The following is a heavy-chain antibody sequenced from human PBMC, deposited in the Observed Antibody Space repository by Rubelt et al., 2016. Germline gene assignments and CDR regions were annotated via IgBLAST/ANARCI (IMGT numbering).Heavy chain of an antibody. D-gene: IGHD3-16*01. CDR1: GYTFMNFW. Sequence: EVQLVQSGAEVKKPGESLKISCKGSGYTFMNFWIGWVRQMPGKGLEWMGIIYPRDSEIKYSPSFQGQVTISTDNSIATAYRQWSSLQASDTAIYYCARQRGDSWGQGTLVVVSS. CDR3: ARQRGDS. J-gene: IGHJ1*01. V-gene: IGHV5-51*01. CDR2: IYPRDSEI.